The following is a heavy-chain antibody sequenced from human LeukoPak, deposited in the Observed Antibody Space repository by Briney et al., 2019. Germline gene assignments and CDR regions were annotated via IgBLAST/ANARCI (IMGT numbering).Heavy chain of an antibody. V-gene: IGHV4-59*11. Sequence: SETLSLTCTVSGGSISSHYWSWIRQPPGNGLEWIGYIYYSGSTNYNPSLKSRVTISVDTSKNQFSLKLSSVTAADTAVYYCARDRPPNDYWGQGTLVTVSS. J-gene: IGHJ4*02. CDR2: IYYSGST. CDR3: ARDRPPNDY. CDR1: GGSISSHY.